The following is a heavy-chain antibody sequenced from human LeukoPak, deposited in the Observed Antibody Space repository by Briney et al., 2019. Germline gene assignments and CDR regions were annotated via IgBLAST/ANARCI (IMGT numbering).Heavy chain of an antibody. CDR1: GGTFSSYA. CDR3: ARASTPSAPAFYGMDV. V-gene: IGHV1-69*06. Sequence: SVKVSCKASGGTFSSYAISWVRQAHGQGLEWMGGIIPSCGTANYAQKFQGRVTITADKSTSTAYMELSSLRSEDTAVYYCARASTPSAPAFYGMDVWGKGTTVTVSS. J-gene: IGHJ6*04. D-gene: IGHD3-3*02. CDR2: IIPSCGTA.